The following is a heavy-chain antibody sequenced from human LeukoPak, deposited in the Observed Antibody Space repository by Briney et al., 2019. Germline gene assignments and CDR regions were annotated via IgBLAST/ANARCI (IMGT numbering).Heavy chain of an antibody. CDR2: IKQDGSEK. CDR1: GFTFSSYG. Sequence: GGSLRLSCAAYGFTFSSYGMSWVRQAPGKGLGWVANIKQDGSEKYYVDSVKGRFTISRDNAKNSLYLQMNSLRAEDTAVYYCASDLLLWFGEFSLGAFDIWGQGTMVTVSS. D-gene: IGHD3-10*01. V-gene: IGHV3-7*01. J-gene: IGHJ3*02. CDR3: ASDLLLWFGEFSLGAFDI.